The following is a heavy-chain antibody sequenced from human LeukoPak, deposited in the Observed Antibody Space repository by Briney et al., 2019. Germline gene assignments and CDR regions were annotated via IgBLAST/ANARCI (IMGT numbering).Heavy chain of an antibody. D-gene: IGHD3-22*01. Sequence: PGGSLRLSCAASGFTFSSYAMSWVRQAPGKGLEWVSAISGSGGSTYYADSVKGRFTISRDNSKNTLYLQMNSLRAEDTAVYYCAKGTYYYDSSGYYRPAGIDYWGQGTLVTVSS. CDR3: AKGTYYYDSSGYYRPAGIDY. CDR2: ISGSGGST. V-gene: IGHV3-23*01. CDR1: GFTFSSYA. J-gene: IGHJ4*02.